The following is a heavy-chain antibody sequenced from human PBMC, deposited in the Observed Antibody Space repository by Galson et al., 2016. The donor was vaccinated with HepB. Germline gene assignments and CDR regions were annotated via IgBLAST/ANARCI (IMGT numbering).Heavy chain of an antibody. CDR3: ARAGPNSSSYYYYGMDV. V-gene: IGHV4-34*01. CDR1: GGSFSDYY. D-gene: IGHD3-10*01. Sequence: SETLSLTCAVYGGSFSDYYWSWIRQPPGKGLEWIGEINHSGGTNYNPSLKSRVTISVDTSKNQFSMNLSSVTAANTAVYYCARAGPNSSSYYYYGMDVWGKGTTVTVSS. J-gene: IGHJ6*04. CDR2: INHSGGT.